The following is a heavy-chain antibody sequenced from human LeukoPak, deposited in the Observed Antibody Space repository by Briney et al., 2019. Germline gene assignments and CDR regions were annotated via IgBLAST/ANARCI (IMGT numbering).Heavy chain of an antibody. D-gene: IGHD5-18*01. V-gene: IGHV5-51*01. CDR1: EFSFTSYW. J-gene: IGHJ4*02. Sequence: GESLKISCKGSEFSFTSYWIAWVRQMPGKGLEWMGIIYPGDSDTRYSPSLQGQVTISADKSISTAYLQWSSLKASDTAMYYCARDVYGYSLYYFDYWGQGTLVTVSS. CDR3: ARDVYGYSLYYFDY. CDR2: IYPGDSDT.